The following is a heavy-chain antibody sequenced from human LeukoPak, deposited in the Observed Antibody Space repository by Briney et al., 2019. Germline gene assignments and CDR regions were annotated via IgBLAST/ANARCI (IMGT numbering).Heavy chain of an antibody. D-gene: IGHD3-10*01. CDR1: GGSFSGYY. CDR3: ARSMHYYGSGSYAWFDP. V-gene: IGHV4-34*01. Sequence: SETLSLTCAVYGGSFSGYYWSWIRQPPGKGLEWIGEINHSGSTNYNPSLKSRVTISVDTSKNQFSLKLSSVTAADTAVYFCARSMHYYGSGSYAWFDPWGQGTLVTVSS. CDR2: INHSGST. J-gene: IGHJ5*02.